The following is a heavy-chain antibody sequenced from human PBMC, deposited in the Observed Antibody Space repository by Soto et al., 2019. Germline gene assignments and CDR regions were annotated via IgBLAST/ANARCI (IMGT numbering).Heavy chain of an antibody. D-gene: IGHD5-18*01. CDR3: AADSGYSYGPRNYYYYYGMDV. Sequence: WASVKVSCKASGFTFTSSAVQWVRQARGQRLEWIGWIVVGSGNTNYAQKFQERVTITRDMSTSTAYMELSSLRSEDTAVYYCAADSGYSYGPRNYYYYYGMDVWGQGTTVTVSS. V-gene: IGHV1-58*01. CDR1: GFTFTSSA. CDR2: IVVGSGNT. J-gene: IGHJ6*02.